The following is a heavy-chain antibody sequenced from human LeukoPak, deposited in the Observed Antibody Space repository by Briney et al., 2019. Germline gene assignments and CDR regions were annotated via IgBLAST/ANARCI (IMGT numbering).Heavy chain of an antibody. Sequence: GESLQISCKGSGYRFTNYWIGWVRQMPGKGLEWMGIIYPGDSDTRYSPSFQGQVTISADKSISTAYLQWSSLKASDTAMYYCARHDYGADDTFDIWGQGTMVTVSS. V-gene: IGHV5-51*01. J-gene: IGHJ3*02. CDR3: ARHDYGADDTFDI. CDR1: GYRFTNYW. CDR2: IYPGDSDT. D-gene: IGHD4-17*01.